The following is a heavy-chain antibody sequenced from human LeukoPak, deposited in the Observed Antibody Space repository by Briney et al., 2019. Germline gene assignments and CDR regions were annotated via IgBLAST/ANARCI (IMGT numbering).Heavy chain of an antibody. J-gene: IGHJ4*02. Sequence: SETLSFTCTVFGGSISSYYWSWIRQPAGKGRDWIGRIYNSGSTNYNPSLNSRVTMSVDTSKNQFSLKLSSVTAADTAVYYCARGTHTPYSSSAGGDYYFDYWGQGTLVTVSS. CDR2: IYNSGST. V-gene: IGHV4-4*07. CDR3: ARGTHTPYSSSAGGDYYFDY. D-gene: IGHD6-6*01. CDR1: GGSISSYY.